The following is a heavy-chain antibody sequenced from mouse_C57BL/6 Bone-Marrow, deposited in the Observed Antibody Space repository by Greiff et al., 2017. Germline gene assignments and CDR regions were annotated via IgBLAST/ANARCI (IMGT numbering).Heavy chain of an antibody. V-gene: IGHV1-59*01. Sequence: QVQLQQPGAELVRPGTSVKLSCKASGYTFTSYWMHWVKQRPGQGLEWIGVIDPSDSYTNYNQKFKGKATLTVDTSSSTAYMQRSSLTSEDSAVYYCARERDSSGPYYAMDYWGQGTSVTVSS. D-gene: IGHD3-2*02. CDR2: IDPSDSYT. CDR1: GYTFTSYW. J-gene: IGHJ4*01. CDR3: ARERDSSGPYYAMDY.